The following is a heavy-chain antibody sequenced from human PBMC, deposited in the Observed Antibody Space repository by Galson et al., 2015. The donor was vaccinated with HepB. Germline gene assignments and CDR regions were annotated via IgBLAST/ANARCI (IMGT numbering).Heavy chain of an antibody. V-gene: IGHV3-23*01. J-gene: IGHJ4*02. CDR1: GFTFTNYA. CDR2: ISGSSSRT. D-gene: IGHD4-17*01. Sequence: SLRLSCAASGFTFTNYAMNWVRQAPGKGLESVSDISGSSSRTSYADAVKHRFTISRDNSENIVYLQMKSLRADDTAVYYSAKHDLYGDSSRGGSFDFWGQGTLVTVSS. CDR3: AKHDLYGDSSRGGSFDF.